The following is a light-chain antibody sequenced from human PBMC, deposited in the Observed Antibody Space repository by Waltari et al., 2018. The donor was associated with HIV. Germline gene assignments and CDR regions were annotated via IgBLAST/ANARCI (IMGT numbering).Light chain of an antibody. J-gene: IGKJ4*01. CDR2: AAS. CDR3: QHSYNVLPLT. Sequence: DIQMTQTPSSLSASVGASVTITCRASQTIDKYLIWYQQKPGNAPKILIYAASTLQSGVPSRFSGSGSGTDFTLTITSLQPEDFATYYCQHSYNVLPLTFGGGTKVELK. V-gene: IGKV1-39*01. CDR1: QTIDKY.